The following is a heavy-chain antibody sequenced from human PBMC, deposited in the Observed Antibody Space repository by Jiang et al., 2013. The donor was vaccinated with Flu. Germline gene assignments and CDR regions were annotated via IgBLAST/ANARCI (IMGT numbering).Heavy chain of an antibody. J-gene: IGHJ6*02. D-gene: IGHD3-3*01. CDR2: ISVYNGNT. CDR1: GYSFTRYE. Sequence: KKPGASVKVSCKASGYSFTRYEITWVRQAPGQGLEWLGRISVYNGNTGYAQKFQGRVTMTTDTSTSTAYMELRSLRSDDTAVYYCAREMESLGYYYGMDVWGQGTTVTVSS. CDR3: AREMESLGYYYGMDV. V-gene: IGHV1-18*04.